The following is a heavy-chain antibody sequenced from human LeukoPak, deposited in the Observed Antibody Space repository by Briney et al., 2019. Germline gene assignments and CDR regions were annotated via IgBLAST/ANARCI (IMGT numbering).Heavy chain of an antibody. D-gene: IGHD3-16*02. CDR3: ARGQNEYVWGSYRPPHYFDY. CDR2: INHSGST. J-gene: IGHJ4*02. Sequence: SETLSLTCAVYGGSFSGYYWSWIRQPPGKGLEWIGEINHSGSTNYNPSLKSRVTISVDTSKNQFSLKLSSVTAADTAVYYCARGQNEYVWGSYRPPHYFDYWGQGTLVTVSS. CDR1: GGSFSGYY. V-gene: IGHV4-34*01.